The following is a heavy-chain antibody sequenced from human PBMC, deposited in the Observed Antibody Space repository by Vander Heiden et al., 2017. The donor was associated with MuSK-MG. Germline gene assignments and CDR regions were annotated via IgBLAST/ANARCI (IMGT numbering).Heavy chain of an antibody. V-gene: IGHV3-7*01. CDR2: MRQDGSGE. J-gene: IGHJ3*01. Sequence: EVQLVESGGGLVQPGGSLRLSCAASGFTFSTFWMSWVRQAPGKGLEWVANMRQDGSGEYYADFVKGRFTFSRDNTKNSLFLEMNNLRAEDTAVYYCARDGTGFEVWGQGTMVTVSS. CDR1: GFTFSTFW. D-gene: IGHD3-9*01. CDR3: ARDGTGFEV.